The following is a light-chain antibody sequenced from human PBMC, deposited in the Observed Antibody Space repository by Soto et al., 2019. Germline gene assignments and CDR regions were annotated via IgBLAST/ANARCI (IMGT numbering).Light chain of an antibody. Sequence: EIVLTQSPGTLSLSPGERATLSCRASQSVSNNYLAWYQQKPGQAPRLLIYDTSSRATGIPDRFSGSGSGTDFTLTISSLEPEDFAVYYCQQRSNWPPAFGQGTRLEIK. CDR2: DTS. V-gene: IGKV3D-20*02. J-gene: IGKJ5*01. CDR1: QSVSNNY. CDR3: QQRSNWPPA.